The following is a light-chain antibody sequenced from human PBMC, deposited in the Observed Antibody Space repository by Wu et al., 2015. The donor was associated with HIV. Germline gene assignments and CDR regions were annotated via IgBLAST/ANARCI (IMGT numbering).Light chain of an antibody. CDR2: GVS. J-gene: IGKJ1*01. V-gene: IGKV3-15*01. CDR3: QQYNNWPPWT. Sequence: EIVMTQSPATLSVSPGERVTLFCRASQTISSNLAWYQQKPGQAPRLLIYGVSTRATGIPARFSGSGSGTEFSLSISNMQSEDFAVYYCQQYNNWPPWTFGQGTKVEIK. CDR1: QTISSN.